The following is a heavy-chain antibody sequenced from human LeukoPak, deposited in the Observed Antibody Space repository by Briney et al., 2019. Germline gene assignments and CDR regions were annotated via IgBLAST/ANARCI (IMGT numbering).Heavy chain of an antibody. Sequence: PGGSLRLSCAASGFTFSSYSMNWVRQAPGKGLEWVSSISSSSSYIYYADSVKGRFTISRDNAKNSLYLQMNSLRAEDTAVYYCARGSHYNVRGVNLYYFYYWGQGTLVTVSS. CDR1: GFTFSSYS. J-gene: IGHJ4*02. CDR2: ISSSSSYI. CDR3: ARGSHYNVRGVNLYYFYY. V-gene: IGHV3-21*01. D-gene: IGHD3-10*02.